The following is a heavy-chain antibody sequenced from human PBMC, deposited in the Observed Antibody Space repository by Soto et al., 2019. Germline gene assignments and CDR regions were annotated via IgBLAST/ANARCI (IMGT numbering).Heavy chain of an antibody. J-gene: IGHJ3*02. V-gene: IGHV3-53*04. CDR1: GFTVSSNY. CDR3: ARGGCSGGSCYSDAFDI. D-gene: IGHD2-15*01. Sequence: GGSLRLSCAASGFTVSSNYMSWVRQAPGKGLEWVSVIYSGGSTYYADSVKGRFTISRHNSKNTLYLQMNSLGAEDTAVYYCARGGCSGGSCYSDAFDIWGQGTMVTVSS. CDR2: IYSGGST.